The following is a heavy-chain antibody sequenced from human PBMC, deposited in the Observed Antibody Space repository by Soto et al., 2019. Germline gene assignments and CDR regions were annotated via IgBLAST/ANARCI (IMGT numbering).Heavy chain of an antibody. Sequence: EVQLVESGGGLVQPGGSLRLSCVASGFTFSTDSMNWVRQAPGKGLEWVAHISTSGATRYYADSVKGRFTISRDNAKTSLYLRMDSLRTEDTAVYYCARFFGSGFDYWGRGTLVTVSS. CDR3: ARFFGSGFDY. V-gene: IGHV3-48*01. J-gene: IGHJ4*02. CDR2: ISTSGATR. D-gene: IGHD6-19*01. CDR1: GFTFSTDS.